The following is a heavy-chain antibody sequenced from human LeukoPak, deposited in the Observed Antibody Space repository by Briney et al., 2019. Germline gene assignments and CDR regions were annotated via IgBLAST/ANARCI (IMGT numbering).Heavy chain of an antibody. Sequence: SETLSLTCTVSGGSIRSSSYYWGWIRQPPGKGLEWIGSIYYSGSTYYNPSLKSRVTISVDTSKNQFSLKLSSVTAADTAVYYCARREGSGSLGAFDIWGQGTMVTVSS. CDR1: GGSIRSSSYY. D-gene: IGHD3-10*01. CDR2: IYYSGST. J-gene: IGHJ3*02. CDR3: ARREGSGSLGAFDI. V-gene: IGHV4-39*01.